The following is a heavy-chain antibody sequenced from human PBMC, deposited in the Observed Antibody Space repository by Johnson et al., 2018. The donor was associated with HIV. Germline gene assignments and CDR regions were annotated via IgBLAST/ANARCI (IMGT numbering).Heavy chain of an antibody. V-gene: IGHV3-64*01. Sequence: MLLVESGGGLVQPGGSLRLSCAASRFTFSSYAMHWVRQAPGRGLEYVSAISSNGGSTYYANSVKGRFTISRDKSKNTLYLQLGSLRAEDMAVYYCEREGVGVNAFDIWGQGTMVTVSS. CDR1: RFTFSSYA. CDR3: EREGVGVNAFDI. J-gene: IGHJ3*02. CDR2: ISSNGGST. D-gene: IGHD1-26*01.